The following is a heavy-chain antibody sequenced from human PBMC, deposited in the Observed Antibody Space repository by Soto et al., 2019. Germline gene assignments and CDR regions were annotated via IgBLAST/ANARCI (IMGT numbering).Heavy chain of an antibody. J-gene: IGHJ5*02. V-gene: IGHV1-18*04. D-gene: IGHD3-3*01. Sequence: ASVKVSCKAPGDTFTSYYLNWVRQAPGQGLEWMGWISAYNGNTNYAQKLQGRVTMTTDTSTSTAYMELRSLRSDDTAVYYCARDPTIFGVANWFDPWGQGTLVTVSS. CDR1: GDTFTSYY. CDR3: ARDPTIFGVANWFDP. CDR2: ISAYNGNT.